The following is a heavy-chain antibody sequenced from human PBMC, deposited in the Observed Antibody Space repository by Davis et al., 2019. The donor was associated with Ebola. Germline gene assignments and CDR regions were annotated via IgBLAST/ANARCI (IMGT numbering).Heavy chain of an antibody. Sequence: ETLSLTCTVSGDSISTYYWSWIRQPPGKGLEWIGYIYYSGSTNYNPSLKSRVTISLGTSKNQFSLKLSSVTAADTAIYYCARDRYSTVTTFYGMDVWGQGTTVTVSS. CDR2: IYYSGST. V-gene: IGHV4-59*01. J-gene: IGHJ6*01. CDR1: GDSISTYY. CDR3: ARDRYSTVTTFYGMDV. D-gene: IGHD4-17*01.